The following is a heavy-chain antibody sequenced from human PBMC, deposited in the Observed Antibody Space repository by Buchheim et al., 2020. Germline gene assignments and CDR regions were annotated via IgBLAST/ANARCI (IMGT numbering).Heavy chain of an antibody. CDR3: ASETFSTSRSSRVRWFDP. CDR1: RFTFSRYW. Sequence: EVQLVESGGDLVQPGGSLRLSCAASRFTFSRYWMHWVRAAPGKGLEWVAGINNDGKSTIYADSVKGRFTISRDNAKNTLILQMNSLRVDDTAMYYCASETFSTSRSSRVRWFDPWGQGT. J-gene: IGHJ5*02. D-gene: IGHD2-2*01. CDR2: INNDGKST. V-gene: IGHV3-74*01.